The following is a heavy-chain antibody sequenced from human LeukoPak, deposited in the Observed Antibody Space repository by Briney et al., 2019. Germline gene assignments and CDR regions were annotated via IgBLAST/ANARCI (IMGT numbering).Heavy chain of an antibody. CDR3: ASYCSSTSCYIPDAFDI. CDR1: GGSISSSSYY. D-gene: IGHD2-2*02. CDR2: IYYSGST. V-gene: IGHV4-39*01. Sequence: SETLSLTCTVSGGSISSSSYYWGWIRQPSGKGLEWIGSIYYSGSTYYNPSLKSRVTISVDTSKNQFSLKLSSVTAAATAVYYCASYCSSTSCYIPDAFDIWGQGTMVTVSS. J-gene: IGHJ3*02.